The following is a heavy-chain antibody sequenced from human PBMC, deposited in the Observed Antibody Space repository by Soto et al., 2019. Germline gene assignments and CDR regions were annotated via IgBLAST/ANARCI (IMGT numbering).Heavy chain of an antibody. V-gene: IGHV3-23*01. Sequence: GGSLRLSCVASGFTFSNYAMSWVRQAPGKGLEWVSTISGSGGSTYYADSVKGRFTISRDNSKNTLYLQMNSLRAEDTAVYYCAKAAQIAGTTFALPDNWFDSWGKGTLVTSSS. D-gene: IGHD1-7*01. J-gene: IGHJ5*01. CDR1: GFTFSNYA. CDR3: AKAAQIAGTTFALPDNWFDS. CDR2: ISGSGGST.